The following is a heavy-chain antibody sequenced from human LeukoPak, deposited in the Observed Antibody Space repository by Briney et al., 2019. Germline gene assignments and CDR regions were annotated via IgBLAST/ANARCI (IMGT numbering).Heavy chain of an antibody. Sequence: SETLSLTCTVSGVSISSSSYYWGWIRQPPGKGLEWIGSIYYSGSTYYNPSLKSRVTISVDTSKNQFSLKLSSVTAADTAVYYCARGGYYDFWSPSYYFDYWGQGTLVTVSS. D-gene: IGHD3-3*01. V-gene: IGHV4-39*01. CDR1: GVSISSSSYY. CDR3: ARGGYYDFWSPSYYFDY. J-gene: IGHJ4*02. CDR2: IYYSGST.